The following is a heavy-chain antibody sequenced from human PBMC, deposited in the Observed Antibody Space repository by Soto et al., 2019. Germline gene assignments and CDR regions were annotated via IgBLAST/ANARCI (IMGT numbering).Heavy chain of an antibody. CDR1: GYTLTELS. Sequence: ASVKVSCKVSGYTLTELSMHWVRQAPGKGLEWMGGFDPEDGETIYAQKFQGRVTMTEDTSTDTAYMELSSLRSEDTAVYYCATLPPTSYYDSSGYYYSFSPPPRQFDYWGQGTLVTVSS. J-gene: IGHJ4*02. V-gene: IGHV1-24*01. CDR2: FDPEDGET. CDR3: ATLPPTSYYDSSGYYYSFSPPPRQFDY. D-gene: IGHD3-22*01.